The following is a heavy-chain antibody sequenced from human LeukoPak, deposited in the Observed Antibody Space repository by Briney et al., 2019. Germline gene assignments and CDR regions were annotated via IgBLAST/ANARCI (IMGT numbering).Heavy chain of an antibody. CDR3: ASHDFWSGYPNDY. D-gene: IGHD3-3*01. CDR2: ISYDGSNK. J-gene: IGHJ4*02. CDR1: GFTFSSYA. Sequence: PGGSLRLSCAASGFTFSSYAMHWVRQAPGKGLEWVAVISYDGSNKYYADSVKGRFTISRDNSKNTLYLQMNSLRAEDTAVYYCASHDFWSGYPNDYWGQGTLVTVSS. V-gene: IGHV3-30-3*01.